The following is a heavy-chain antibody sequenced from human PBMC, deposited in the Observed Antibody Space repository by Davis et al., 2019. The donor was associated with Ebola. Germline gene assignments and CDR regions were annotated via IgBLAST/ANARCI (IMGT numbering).Heavy chain of an antibody. CDR1: GGSISSSYYY. J-gene: IGHJ5*02. CDR3: ARHPWFDP. CDR2: IYYSGST. V-gene: IGHV4-39*01. Sequence: GSLRLSCTVSGGSISSSYYYWGWIRQPPGKGLEWIGSIYYSGSTYYNPSLKSRVTISVDTSKNQFSLKLSSVTAADTAVYYCARHPWFDPWGQGTLVTVSS.